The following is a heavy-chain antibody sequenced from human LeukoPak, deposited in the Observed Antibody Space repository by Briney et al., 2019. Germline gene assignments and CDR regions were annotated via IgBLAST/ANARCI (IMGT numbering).Heavy chain of an antibody. J-gene: IGHJ4*02. V-gene: IGHV3-7*01. CDR2: IKQDGTDK. CDR3: AREVAAMASAGDY. D-gene: IGHD5-18*01. Sequence: GGSLRLSCAGSGFTFSTYWMSWVRQAPGKGLDWVANIKQDGTDKYYVDSVKGRFTISRDNAKNLLYLQMNSLRAEDTAVYYCAREVAAMASAGDYWGQGTLVTVSS. CDR1: GFTFSTYW.